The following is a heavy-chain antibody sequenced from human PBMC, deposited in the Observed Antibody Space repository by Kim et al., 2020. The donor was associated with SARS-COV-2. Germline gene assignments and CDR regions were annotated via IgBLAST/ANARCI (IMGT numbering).Heavy chain of an antibody. Sequence: SETLSLTCAVYGGSFSGYYWSWIRQPPGKGLEWIGEINHSGSTNYNPSLKSRVTISVDTSKNQFSLKLSSVTAADTAVYYCARVGVVVVAAGHNWFDPWGQGTLVTVSS. V-gene: IGHV4-34*01. D-gene: IGHD2-15*01. CDR3: ARVGVVVVAAGHNWFDP. J-gene: IGHJ5*02. CDR2: INHSGST. CDR1: GGSFSGYY.